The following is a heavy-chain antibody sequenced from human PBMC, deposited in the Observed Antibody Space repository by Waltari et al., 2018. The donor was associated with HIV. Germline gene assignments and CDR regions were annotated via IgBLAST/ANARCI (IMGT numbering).Heavy chain of an antibody. D-gene: IGHD3-9*01. V-gene: IGHV1-8*01. CDR1: GYTFTSYD. J-gene: IGHJ4*02. CDR2: MNTNSGNT. Sequence: QVQLVQSGAEVKKPGASVKVSCKASGYTFTSYDVNWVRQATGQGLEWMGWMNTNSGNTGYAQKCQGRISLTRNTSISTAYMELSSLTSEDTAVYYCARNDQLIRYFVYWGQGTLVTVSS. CDR3: ARNDQLIRYFVY.